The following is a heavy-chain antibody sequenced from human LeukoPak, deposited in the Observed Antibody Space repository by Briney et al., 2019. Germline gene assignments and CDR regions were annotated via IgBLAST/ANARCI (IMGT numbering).Heavy chain of an antibody. Sequence: ASVKVSCKASGYTFTGYYMHWVRQAPGQGLEWMGWINPNSGGTNYAQKFQGRVTMTRDMSISTAYMELSRLRSDDTAVYYCARSRTRNYDILTGYYSDLGGLCFDYWGQGTLVTVSS. CDR3: ARSRTRNYDILTGYYSDLGGLCFDY. J-gene: IGHJ4*02. D-gene: IGHD3-9*01. CDR2: INPNSGGT. CDR1: GYTFTGYY. V-gene: IGHV1-2*02.